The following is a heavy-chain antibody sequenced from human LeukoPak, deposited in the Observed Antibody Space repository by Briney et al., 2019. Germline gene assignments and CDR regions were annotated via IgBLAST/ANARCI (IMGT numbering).Heavy chain of an antibody. D-gene: IGHD6-13*01. CDR1: GFTFDDYA. Sequence: GRSLRLSCAASGFTFDDYAMHWVRQAPGKGLEWVSGISWNSGSIGYADSVKGRFTISRDNAENSLYLQMNSLRAEDTALYYCAGYSSSHVDYWGQGTLVTVSS. CDR2: ISWNSGSI. J-gene: IGHJ4*02. CDR3: AGYSSSHVDY. V-gene: IGHV3-9*01.